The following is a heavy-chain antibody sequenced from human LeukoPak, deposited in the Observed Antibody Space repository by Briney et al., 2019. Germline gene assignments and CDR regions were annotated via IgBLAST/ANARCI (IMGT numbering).Heavy chain of an antibody. V-gene: IGHV3-30-3*01. CDR2: ISYDGSNK. J-gene: IGHJ4*02. CDR1: GFTFSSYA. Sequence: GGSLRLSCAASGFTFSSYAMHWVRQAPGKGLEWVAVISYDGSNKYYADSVKGRFTISRDNSKSTLYLQMNSLRAEDTAVYYCARDLYDILTGYCDYWGQGTLVTVSS. D-gene: IGHD3-9*01. CDR3: ARDLYDILTGYCDY.